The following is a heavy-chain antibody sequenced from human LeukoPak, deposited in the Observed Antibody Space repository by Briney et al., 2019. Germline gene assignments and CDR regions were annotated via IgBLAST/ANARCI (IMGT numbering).Heavy chain of an antibody. Sequence: PGGSLRLSCAASGFTFSSYSMNWVRQAPGKGLEWVAVVSHDGIDKYYADFVKGRFTISKDNSKNTLYLQMNSLRAEDTAVYYCAKTRSPSYYDSSGYYGRFDYWGQGTLVTVSS. CDR1: GFTFSSYS. D-gene: IGHD3-22*01. J-gene: IGHJ4*02. CDR2: VSHDGIDK. V-gene: IGHV3-30*04. CDR3: AKTRSPSYYDSSGYYGRFDY.